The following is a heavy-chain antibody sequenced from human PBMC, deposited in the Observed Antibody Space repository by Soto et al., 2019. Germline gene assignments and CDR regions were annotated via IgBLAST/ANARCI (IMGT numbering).Heavy chain of an antibody. D-gene: IGHD3-3*01. CDR2: IIHRRTT. Sequence: SETLSLTCTVSRDSVDQSYWSWIRQSPGKRMEWIGHIIHRRTTKYNPSLNSRVTMSLDTSKNQVSLRLTSMTAADTAIYFCGRERRGFGYIDHLCLETLVAVST. J-gene: IGHJ4*02. CDR1: RDSVDQSY. CDR3: GRERRGFGYIDH. V-gene: IGHV4-59*02.